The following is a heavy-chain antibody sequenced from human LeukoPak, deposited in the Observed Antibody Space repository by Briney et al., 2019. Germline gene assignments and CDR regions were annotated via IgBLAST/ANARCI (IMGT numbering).Heavy chain of an antibody. CDR2: IYSGGST. CDR1: GFTFSSYA. Sequence: GGSLRLSCAASGFTFSSYAMDWVRQAPGKGLEWVSVIYSGGSTYYADSVKGRFTISRDNSKNTLYLQMNSLRAEDTAVYYCARDGYYDNGGDYWGQGTLVTVSS. J-gene: IGHJ4*02. CDR3: ARDGYYDNGGDY. D-gene: IGHD3-22*01. V-gene: IGHV3-66*01.